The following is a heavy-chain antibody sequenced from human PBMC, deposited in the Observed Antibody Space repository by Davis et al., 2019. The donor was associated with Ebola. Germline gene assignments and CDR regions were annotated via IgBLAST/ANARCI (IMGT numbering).Heavy chain of an antibody. Sequence: GGSLRLSCAASGFTFSSYSMNWVRQAPGKGLEWVSAISGSGGSTYYADSVKGRFTISRDNSKNTLYLQMNSLRAEDTAVYYCAKGSLRYFGTAGYWGQGTLVTVSS. CDR1: GFTFSSYS. CDR2: ISGSGGST. V-gene: IGHV3-23*01. J-gene: IGHJ4*02. CDR3: AKGSLRYFGTAGY. D-gene: IGHD3-9*01.